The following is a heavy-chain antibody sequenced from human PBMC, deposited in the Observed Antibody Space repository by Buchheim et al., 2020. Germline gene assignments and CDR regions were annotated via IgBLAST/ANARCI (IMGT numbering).Heavy chain of an antibody. J-gene: IGHJ4*02. D-gene: IGHD3-3*01. V-gene: IGHV3-33*01. CDR3: ARSASAYYDFWSGYYPVYYFDY. CDR2: IWYDGSNK. Sequence: QVQLVESGGGVVQPGRSLRLSCAASGFTFSSYGMHWVRQAPGTGLEWVAVIWYDGSNKYYADSVKGRFNIPRDNSKNTLYLQINSLRAEDTAVYYCARSASAYYDFWSGYYPVYYFDYGGQGTL. CDR1: GFTFSSYG.